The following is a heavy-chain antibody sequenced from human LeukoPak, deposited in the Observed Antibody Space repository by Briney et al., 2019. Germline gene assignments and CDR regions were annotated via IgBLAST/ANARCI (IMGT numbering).Heavy chain of an antibody. D-gene: IGHD1-14*01. CDR2: IYYSGNT. Sequence: SETLSLTCTVSGGSISSYYWSWIRQPPGKGLEWIGYIYYSGNTNYNPSLKSRVTISVDTSKNQFSLKLSFVTAADTAVYYCAADRGPRRFDYWGRGTLVTVSS. V-gene: IGHV4-59*01. J-gene: IGHJ4*02. CDR3: AADRGPRRFDY. CDR1: GGSISSYY.